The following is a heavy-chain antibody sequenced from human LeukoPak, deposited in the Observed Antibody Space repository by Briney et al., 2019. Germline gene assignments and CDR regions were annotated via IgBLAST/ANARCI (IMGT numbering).Heavy chain of an antibody. CDR2: INTDGSST. CDR3: ATGLGSPCGF. V-gene: IGHV3-74*01. J-gene: IGHJ4*02. Sequence: GGSLSLSCAASGLTFSSYWTHWVRQAPGKGLVWVSRINTDGSSTDYAHCVKGRLTVSRNHAKHTLYLQKGSLRAEDTAVYYCATGLGSPCGFWGQGALVTVSS. CDR1: GLTFSSYW. D-gene: IGHD5-12*01.